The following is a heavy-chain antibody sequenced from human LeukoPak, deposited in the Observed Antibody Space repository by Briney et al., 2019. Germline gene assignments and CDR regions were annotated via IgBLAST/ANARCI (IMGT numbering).Heavy chain of an antibody. CDR2: INPNSGDP. Sequence: GASVKASCKDSGGTFSGYYMHWVRQAPGQGLEWMGRINPNSGDPNYPQKFQGRVTMTRDTSISTAYMEMSSLTSDDTAVYYCARSARHCNNGVCFTDYYIDLWGKGTTVNVSS. CDR3: ARSARHCNNGVCFTDYYIDL. D-gene: IGHD2-8*01. CDR1: GGTFSGYY. V-gene: IGHV1-2*06. J-gene: IGHJ6*03.